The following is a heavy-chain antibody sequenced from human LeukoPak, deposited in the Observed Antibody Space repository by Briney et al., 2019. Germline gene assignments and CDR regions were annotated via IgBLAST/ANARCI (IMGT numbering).Heavy chain of an antibody. V-gene: IGHV3-53*01. CDR3: ARGGALDI. CDR2: ISNGGNT. J-gene: IGHJ3*02. CDR1: GVTASDNY. Sequence: PGGSLRLSCAAAGVTASDNYMTWVRRAPGKGLEWGSLISNGGNTYYEDCVKGRFTISRDISQNMLYLQMNSLRAEDTAVYYCARGGALDIWGQGTMVIVS. D-gene: IGHD4/OR15-4a*01.